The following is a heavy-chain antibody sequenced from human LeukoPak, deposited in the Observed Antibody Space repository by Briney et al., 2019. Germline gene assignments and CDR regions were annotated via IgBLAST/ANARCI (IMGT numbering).Heavy chain of an antibody. CDR2: INHSGST. CDR3: ARGLPDYYGSGLPPFDY. D-gene: IGHD3-10*01. V-gene: IGHV4-34*01. CDR1: GGSFSGYY. J-gene: IGHJ4*02. Sequence: SETLSLTCAVYGGSFSGYYWSWIRQPPGKGLEWIGEINHSGSTNYNPSLKSRVTISVDTSKNQFSLKLSSVTAADTAVYYCARGLPDYYGSGLPPFDYWGQGTLVTVSS.